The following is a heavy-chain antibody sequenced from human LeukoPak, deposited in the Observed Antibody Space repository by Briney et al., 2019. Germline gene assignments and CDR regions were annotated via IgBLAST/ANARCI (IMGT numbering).Heavy chain of an antibody. CDR2: IYYSGST. D-gene: IGHD5-24*01. CDR1: GGSISSSSYY. CDR3: ARSERWLQFWLAY. Sequence: PSETLSLTCTVSGGSISSSSYYWGWIRQPPGKGLEWIGSIYYSGSTYYNPSLKSRVTISVDTSKNQFSLKLSSVTAADTAVYYCARSERWLQFWLAYWGQGTLVTVSS. J-gene: IGHJ4*02. V-gene: IGHV4-39*07.